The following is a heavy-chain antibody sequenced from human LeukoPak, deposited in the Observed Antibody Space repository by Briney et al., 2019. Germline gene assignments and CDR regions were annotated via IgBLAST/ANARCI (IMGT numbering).Heavy chain of an antibody. J-gene: IGHJ4*02. CDR1: GFTFSSYA. D-gene: IGHD3-3*01. CDR3: ATQPDFWSGYSDDY. Sequence: GGSLRLSCAASGFTFSSYAMSWVRQAPGKGLEWVSAISGSGGSTYYADSVKGGFTISRDNSKNTLYLQMDSLRAEDTAVYYCATQPDFWSGYSDDYWGQGTLVTVSS. CDR2: ISGSGGST. V-gene: IGHV3-23*01.